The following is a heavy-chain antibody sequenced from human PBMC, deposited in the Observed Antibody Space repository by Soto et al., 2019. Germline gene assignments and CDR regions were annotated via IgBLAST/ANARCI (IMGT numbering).Heavy chain of an antibody. V-gene: IGHV4-31*03. CDR3: AKAYGSGYMDV. Sequence: QVQLQESGPGLVKPSQTLSLTCTVSGGSISSGGYYWSWIRQHPGKGLEWIGYIYYSGSTYYNPFLKSRVNISVATSKNQLSLKLSSVTAADTAVYYCAKAYGSGYMDVWGQGTTVTVSS. CDR1: GGSISSGGYY. CDR2: IYYSGST. J-gene: IGHJ6*02. D-gene: IGHD3-10*01.